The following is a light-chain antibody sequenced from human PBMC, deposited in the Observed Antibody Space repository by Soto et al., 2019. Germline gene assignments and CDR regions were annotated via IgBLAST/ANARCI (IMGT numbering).Light chain of an antibody. Sequence: IIMTQSPATLSVSPGERVTFSCRASQSISTNLAWYQQKPGQAPRLLIYGASTRDTHIPDRFSGTGSETEFTLSVSSLQSEDFAIYYCQQYYDWPLVTFGGGTKGDIK. CDR2: GAS. CDR3: QQYYDWPLVT. V-gene: IGKV3-15*01. CDR1: QSISTN. J-gene: IGKJ4*01.